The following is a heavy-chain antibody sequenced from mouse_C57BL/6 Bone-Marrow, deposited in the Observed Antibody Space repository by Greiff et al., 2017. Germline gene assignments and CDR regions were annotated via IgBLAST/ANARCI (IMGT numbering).Heavy chain of an antibody. CDR2: IDPSDSYT. J-gene: IGHJ2*01. Sequence: QVQLQQPGAELVMPGASVKLSCTASGYTFTSYWMHWVKQRPGQGLEWIGEIDPSDSYTNYTQKFKGKSTFTVDKSSNTAYLQLSSLTSEDSAVYYCARERSYYSNYDFDYWGQGTTLTVSS. CDR1: GYTFTSYW. D-gene: IGHD2-5*01. V-gene: IGHV1-69*01. CDR3: ARERSYYSNYDFDY.